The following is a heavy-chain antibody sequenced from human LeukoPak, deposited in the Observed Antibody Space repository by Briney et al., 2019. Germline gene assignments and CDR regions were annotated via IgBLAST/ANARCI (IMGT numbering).Heavy chain of an antibody. V-gene: IGHV3-30*04. CDR2: MSYDGSNK. J-gene: IGHJ6*02. D-gene: IGHD3-10*01. CDR3: ARDAAMVRGVPYGMDV. CDR1: GFTFSGYA. Sequence: GRSLRLSCAASGFTFSGYAMHWVRQAPGKGLEWVAVMSYDGSNKYYADSVKGRFTISRDNSKNTLYLQVNSLRAEDTAVYYCARDAAMVRGVPYGMDVWGQGTTVTVSS.